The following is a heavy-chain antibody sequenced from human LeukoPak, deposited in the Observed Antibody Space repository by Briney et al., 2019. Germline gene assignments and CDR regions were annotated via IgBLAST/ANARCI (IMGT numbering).Heavy chain of an antibody. Sequence: GGSLRLSCAASGFTFSSYGMHWVRQAPGKGLEWVAVILYDGSNKYYADSVKGRFAISRDNSKNTLYLQMNSLRAEDTAVYYCAKVWVIAAAGTWAGYFDYWGQGTLVTVSS. D-gene: IGHD6-13*01. V-gene: IGHV3-30*18. J-gene: IGHJ4*02. CDR3: AKVWVIAAAGTWAGYFDY. CDR2: ILYDGSNK. CDR1: GFTFSSYG.